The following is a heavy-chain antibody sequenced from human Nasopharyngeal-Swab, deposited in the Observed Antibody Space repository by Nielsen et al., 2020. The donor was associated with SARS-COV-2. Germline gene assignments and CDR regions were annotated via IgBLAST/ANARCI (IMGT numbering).Heavy chain of an antibody. Sequence: GRSLRLSCAASGFTFNNYNFNWVRQAPGKGLEWVSSISSSSYIYYADSVEGRFTISRDNAKNSLYLQMNSLRAEDTAVYYCARDGLDYDFWSAYFMDVWGQGTTVTVSS. D-gene: IGHD3-3*01. CDR3: ARDGLDYDFWSAYFMDV. V-gene: IGHV3-21*01. CDR2: ISSSSYI. J-gene: IGHJ6*02. CDR1: GFTFNNYN.